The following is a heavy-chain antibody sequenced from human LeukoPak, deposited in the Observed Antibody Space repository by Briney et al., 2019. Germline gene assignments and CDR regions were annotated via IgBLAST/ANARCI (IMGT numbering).Heavy chain of an antibody. CDR3: AKDQSGSYYGLIDY. CDR2: IVVGSGNT. J-gene: IGHJ4*02. D-gene: IGHD1-26*01. CDR1: GFTFTSSA. V-gene: IGHV1-58*01. Sequence: SVKVSCKASGFTFTSSAVQWVRQARGQRLEWIGWIVVGSGNTNYAQKFQERVTITRDMSTSTAYMELSSLRAEDTAVYYCAKDQSGSYYGLIDYWGQGTLVTVSS.